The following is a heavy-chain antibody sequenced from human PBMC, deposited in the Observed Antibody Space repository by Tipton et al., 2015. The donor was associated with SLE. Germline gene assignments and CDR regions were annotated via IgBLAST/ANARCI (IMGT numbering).Heavy chain of an antibody. Sequence: GLVKPSETLSLTCTVSGGSFTRTNSYWGWIRQPPGKGMEWIGNIHYTRTTYYTPHLKSRVTMSVDTSENQFSLRLNSVIAADTAVYYCVRRGDDDIVTSGAPFDYWGQGTLVTVSS. CDR3: VRRGDDDIVTSGAPFDY. V-gene: IGHV4-39*01. CDR1: GGSFTRTNSY. D-gene: IGHD5-12*01. CDR2: IHYTRTT. J-gene: IGHJ4*02.